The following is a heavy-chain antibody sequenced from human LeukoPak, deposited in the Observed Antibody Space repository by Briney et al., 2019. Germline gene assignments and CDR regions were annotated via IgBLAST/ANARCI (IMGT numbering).Heavy chain of an antibody. CDR1: GFTFSSYS. V-gene: IGHV3-21*01. CDR2: ISSSSSYI. Sequence: GGSLRLSCAASGFTFSSYSMNWVRQAPGKGLEWVSSISSSSSYIYYADSVKGRFTISRDNAKNSLYLQMNSLRAEDTAVYYCARPHSSGWYPEYFDLWGRGTLVTVSS. CDR3: ARPHSSGWYPEYFDL. D-gene: IGHD6-19*01. J-gene: IGHJ2*01.